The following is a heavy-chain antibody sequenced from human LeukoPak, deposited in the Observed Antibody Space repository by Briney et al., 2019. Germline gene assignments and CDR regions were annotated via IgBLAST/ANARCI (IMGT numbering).Heavy chain of an antibody. V-gene: IGHV3-43*02. J-gene: IGHJ4*02. CDR2: ISGDGGST. Sequence: GGSLRLSCAASGFTFDDYAMHWVRQAPGKGLEWVSLISGDGGSTYYVDSVKGRFTISRDDAKNSLYLQMNSLRDEDTAVYYCARDKDFGFDYWGQGTLVTVSS. D-gene: IGHD3-10*01. CDR3: ARDKDFGFDY. CDR1: GFTFDDYA.